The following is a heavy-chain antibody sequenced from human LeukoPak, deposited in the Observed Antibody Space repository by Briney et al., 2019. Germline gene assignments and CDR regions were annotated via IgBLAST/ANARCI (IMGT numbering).Heavy chain of an antibody. CDR3: AREDDLDYFDY. CDR1: GYTFTSYG. CDR2: ISGYNGDT. D-gene: IGHD3-3*01. J-gene: IGHJ4*02. V-gene: IGHV1-18*01. Sequence: ASVKVSCKASGYTFTSYGISWVRQAPGQGLEWMGWISGYNGDTNYAQKLQGRVTMTTDTSTSTAYMELRSLRSDDTAVYYCAREDDLDYFDYWGQGTLVTVSS.